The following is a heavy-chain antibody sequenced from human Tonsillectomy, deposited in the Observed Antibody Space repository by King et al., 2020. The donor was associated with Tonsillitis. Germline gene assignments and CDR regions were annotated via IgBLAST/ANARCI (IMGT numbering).Heavy chain of an antibody. V-gene: IGHV4-31*03. CDR1: GGSISSGGYY. Sequence: LQLQESGPGLVKPSQTLSLTCTVSGGSISSGGYYWSWIRQHPVKGLDGMGYIYYSGNTYYNPSLKSRLTISVDTSKNQFSLKLISVTAADTAVYYCARERDYCSDSICYFMDYWGQGTLVTVSS. D-gene: IGHD2-2*01. CDR2: IYYSGNT. J-gene: IGHJ4*02. CDR3: ARERDYCSDSICYFMDY.